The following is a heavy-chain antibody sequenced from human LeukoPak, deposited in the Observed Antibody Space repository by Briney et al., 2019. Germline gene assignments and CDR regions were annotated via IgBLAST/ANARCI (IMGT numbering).Heavy chain of an antibody. CDR2: IIPIFGIA. CDR3: ARAAYDYGDPILHFDY. D-gene: IGHD4-17*01. CDR1: GGTFSSYA. V-gene: IGHV1-69*04. Sequence: SVKVSCKASGGTFSSYAISWVRQAPGQGLEWMGRIIPIFGIANYAQKFQGRVTITADKSTSTAYMELSSLRSEDTAVYYCARAAYDYGDPILHFDYWGQGTLVTVSP. J-gene: IGHJ4*02.